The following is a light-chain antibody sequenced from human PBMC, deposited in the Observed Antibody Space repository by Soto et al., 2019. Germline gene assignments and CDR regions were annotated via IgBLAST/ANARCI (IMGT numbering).Light chain of an antibody. CDR2: ASS. CDR3: QLYGISPH. CDR1: QSRGSNF. V-gene: IGKV3-20*01. Sequence: IGMASCTGSLSFSLVAECSHYCKTSQSRGSNFLAWYQHKPGQAPRLLIYASSNRATGIPDRFSGSASGTDFTLTINRLEPEDFAVYYCQLYGISPHFGQGTRLEIK. J-gene: IGKJ5*01.